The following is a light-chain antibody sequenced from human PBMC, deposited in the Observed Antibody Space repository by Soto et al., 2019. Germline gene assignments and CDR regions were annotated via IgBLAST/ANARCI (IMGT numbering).Light chain of an antibody. CDR1: PSVSSSY. CDR3: QQYGSSPWT. V-gene: IGKV3-20*01. J-gene: IGKJ1*01. CDR2: GAS. Sequence: EIVLTQSPGTLSLSPGERATLSCRASPSVSSSYLAWYQQKPGQAPRLLIYGASSRATGIPDRFSGSGSGTDFPLTISRLETEDFAVYYCQQYGSSPWTFGQGTKVEIK.